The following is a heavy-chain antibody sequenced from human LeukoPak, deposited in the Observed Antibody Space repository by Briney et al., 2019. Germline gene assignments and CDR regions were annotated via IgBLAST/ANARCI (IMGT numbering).Heavy chain of an antibody. CDR3: ANIYYDSSGAKVRPDAFDI. J-gene: IGHJ3*02. D-gene: IGHD3-22*01. V-gene: IGHV1-69*04. Sequence: SVKVSCKASGGTFSSYAISWVRQAPGQRLEWMGRIIPILGIANYAQKFQGRVTITADKSTSTAYMELSSLRSEDTAVYYCANIYYDSSGAKVRPDAFDIWGQGTMVTVSS. CDR2: IIPILGIA. CDR1: GGTFSSYA.